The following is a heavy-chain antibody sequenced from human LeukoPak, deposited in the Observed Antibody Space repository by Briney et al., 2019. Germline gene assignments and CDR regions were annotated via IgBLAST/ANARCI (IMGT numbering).Heavy chain of an antibody. CDR3: AKDLVCSGGSCSIY. V-gene: IGHV3-30*18. J-gene: IGHJ4*02. Sequence: GGSLRLSCAASGFTFSNAWMSWVRQAPGKGLEWVAVISYDGSNKYYADSVKGRFTISRDNSKNTLYLQMNSLRAEDTAVYYCAKDLVCSGGSCSIYWGQGTLVTVSS. CDR2: ISYDGSNK. CDR1: GFTFSNAW. D-gene: IGHD2-15*01.